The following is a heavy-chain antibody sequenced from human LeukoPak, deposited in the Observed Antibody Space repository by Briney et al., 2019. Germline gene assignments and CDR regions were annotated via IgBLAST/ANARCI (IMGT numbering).Heavy chain of an antibody. J-gene: IGHJ4*02. D-gene: IGHD1-26*01. CDR3: ARGRGVVATTTQGD. CDR2: ISSSGTYI. V-gene: IGHV3-48*03. Sequence: GGSLRLSCAVSGFTFSSYEMNWVRQAPGKGLEWGAYISSSGTYIYSADSVKGRFTISRDNAKNSLYLQMNSLRAEDTGVYYCARGRGVVATTTQGDWGQGTLVTVSS. CDR1: GFTFSSYE.